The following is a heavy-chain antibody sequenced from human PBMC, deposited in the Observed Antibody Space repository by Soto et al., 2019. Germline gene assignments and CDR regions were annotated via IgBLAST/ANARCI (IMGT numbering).Heavy chain of an antibody. D-gene: IGHD3-22*01. CDR1: GYTFSSYY. CDR2: IIPILGLT. V-gene: IGHV1-46*01. Sequence: GASVKVSCKASGYTFSSYYMNWVRQAPGQGLEWLGIIIPILGLTNYAQKFQGRVTMTSDKSTSTVYMELGSLRSEDTAMYYCARGGYYDSSGSRNYHYYGMNVWGQGTTVTSP. J-gene: IGHJ6*02. CDR3: ARGGYYDSSGSRNYHYYGMNV.